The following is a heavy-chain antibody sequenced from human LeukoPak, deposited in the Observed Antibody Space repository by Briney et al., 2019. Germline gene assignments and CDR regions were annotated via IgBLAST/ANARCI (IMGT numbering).Heavy chain of an antibody. CDR2: IYYSGST. Sequence: SETLSLTCTVSGGSISSYYWSWIRQPPGKELEWIGYIYYSGSTNYNPSLKSRVTISVDTSKNLFSLKLSSVTAADTAVYYCARDRGGSGWSREYYFDYWGQGTLVTVSS. V-gene: IGHV4-59*01. D-gene: IGHD6-19*01. CDR3: ARDRGGSGWSREYYFDY. J-gene: IGHJ4*02. CDR1: GGSISSYY.